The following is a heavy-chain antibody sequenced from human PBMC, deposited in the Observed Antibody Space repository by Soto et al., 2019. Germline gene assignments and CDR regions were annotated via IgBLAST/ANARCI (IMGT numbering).Heavy chain of an antibody. CDR2: ISSSGRFI. CDR1: GFTFRGDD. Sequence: PGGSLRLSCAGSGFTFRGDDMNWVRQAPGKGLEWVSSISSSGRFIYYADSVKGRFTISRDNARSSVYLQMDSLRAEDTAFYYCASGSFTSWGQGTLVTVSS. J-gene: IGHJ5*02. V-gene: IGHV3-21*06. CDR3: ASGSFTS.